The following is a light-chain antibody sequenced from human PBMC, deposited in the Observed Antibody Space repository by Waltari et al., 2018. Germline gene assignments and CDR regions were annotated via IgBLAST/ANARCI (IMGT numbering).Light chain of an antibody. V-gene: IGLV2-14*03. CDR2: DVS. CDR3: CSFTSSSTWV. CDR1: ATAIGGYNY. Sequence: QSALTQPASVSGSPGQSITISCTGTATAIGGYNYVSWYQQHPGKAPKLVIFDVSSRPSGISYPFSASKFGNTASLTISGLQPDDEADYYCCSFTSSSTWVFGGGTKLTVL. J-gene: IGLJ3*02.